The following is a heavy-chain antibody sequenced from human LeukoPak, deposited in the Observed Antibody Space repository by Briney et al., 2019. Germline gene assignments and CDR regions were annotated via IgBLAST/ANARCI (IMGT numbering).Heavy chain of an antibody. Sequence: GGSLRLSCAASGFTFDDYAMHWVRQAPGKGLEWVSGISWNSGSIGYADSVKGRFTISRDNAKNSLYLQMNSLRAEDTAVYYCAKDFGDFFPPLFDSWGHGTLVTVSS. CDR3: AKDFGDFFPPLFDS. CDR1: GFTFDDYA. V-gene: IGHV3-9*01. CDR2: ISWNSGSI. D-gene: IGHD4-17*01. J-gene: IGHJ4*01.